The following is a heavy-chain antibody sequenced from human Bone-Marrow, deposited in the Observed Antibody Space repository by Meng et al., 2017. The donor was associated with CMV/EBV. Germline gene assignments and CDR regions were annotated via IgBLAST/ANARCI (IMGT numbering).Heavy chain of an antibody. CDR3: ARDRGEVPPYYYGMDA. D-gene: IGHD1-1*01. V-gene: IGHV3-30*02. CDR1: GFTFREFG. J-gene: IGHJ6*02. Sequence: GESLKISCEAPGFTFREFGMHWVRQAPGKGLEWVAFIQYDSNNRFYVDSVKGRFTVSRDNSKNILYLQMNSLRAKDTAVYYCARDRGEVPPYYYGMDAWGQGTTVTVSS. CDR2: IQYDSNNR.